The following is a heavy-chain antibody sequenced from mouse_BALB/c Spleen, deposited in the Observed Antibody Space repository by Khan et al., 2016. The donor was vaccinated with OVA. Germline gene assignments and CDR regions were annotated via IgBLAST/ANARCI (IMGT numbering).Heavy chain of an antibody. J-gene: IGHJ2*01. V-gene: IGHV1-81*01. CDR1: GYTFTDYI. Sequence: QVRLQESGPELVKPGASVKMSCKASGYTFTDYIISWVKQRTGQGLEWIGEIYPGSGTTHYNAKFKGKATLTADKSSNTAYMQLNSLTSEDSAIYFCARFETTVADYWGQGTTLTVSS. CDR2: IYPGSGTT. D-gene: IGHD1-1*01. CDR3: ARFETTVADY.